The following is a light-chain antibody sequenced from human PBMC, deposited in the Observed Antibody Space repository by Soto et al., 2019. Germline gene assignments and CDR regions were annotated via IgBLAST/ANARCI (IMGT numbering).Light chain of an antibody. Sequence: EIVLTQSPGTLSLSPGERATLSCRASQSVFNNHIGWYQQKPGQAPRRLIFGASFRATGIPDRFSGSGSGTDFTLTISRLEPEDFAVYYCQQYGSSPTTFGQGTK. CDR3: QQYGSSPTT. V-gene: IGKV3-20*01. CDR2: GAS. J-gene: IGKJ1*01. CDR1: QSVFNNH.